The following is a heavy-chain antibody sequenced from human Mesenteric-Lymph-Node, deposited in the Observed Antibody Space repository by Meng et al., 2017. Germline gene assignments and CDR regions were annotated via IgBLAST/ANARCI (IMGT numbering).Heavy chain of an antibody. Sequence: GGSLRLSCTASGFTFRNYWMNWVRQAPGKGLEWVADIKDDGRQKNSVDSVKGRFTISRDNAKDSLYLQMNSLRAEDTAVYYCARRANKVDYNYNAFDLWGQGTMVTVSS. V-gene: IGHV3-7*01. J-gene: IGHJ3*01. CDR3: ARRANKVDYNYNAFDL. CDR2: IKDDGRQK. CDR1: GFTFRNYW. D-gene: IGHD5-24*01.